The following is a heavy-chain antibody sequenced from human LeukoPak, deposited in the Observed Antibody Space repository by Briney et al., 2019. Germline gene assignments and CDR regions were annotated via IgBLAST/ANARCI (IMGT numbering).Heavy chain of an antibody. V-gene: IGHV3-30-3*01. CDR2: ISYDGSNK. CDR1: GFTFSSYA. CDR3: AMLSYCSSVNYYVDVFDI. D-gene: IGHD2-2*01. Sequence: PGGSLRLSCAASGFTFSSYAMHWVRQAPGKGLEWVAVISYDGSNKYYADSVKGRFTVSRDDSRNSLYLQMNNLRAEDTALYYCAMLSYCSSVNYYVDVFDIWGQGTMVAVSS. J-gene: IGHJ3*02.